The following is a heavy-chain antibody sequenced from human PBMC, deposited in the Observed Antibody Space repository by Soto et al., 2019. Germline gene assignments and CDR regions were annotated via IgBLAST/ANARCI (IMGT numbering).Heavy chain of an antibody. V-gene: IGHV4-31*03. D-gene: IGHD3-10*01. CDR1: GGSISSGGYY. J-gene: IGHJ5*02. CDR3: ARDREYYGSEP. CDR2: IYYSGST. Sequence: QVQLQESGPGLVKPSQTLSLTCTVSGGSISSGGYYWSWIRQHPGKGLEWIGYIYYSGSTYYNPSLKSXXTXSXXTSKNQFSLKLSSVTAADTAVYYCARDREYYGSEPWGQGTLVTVSS.